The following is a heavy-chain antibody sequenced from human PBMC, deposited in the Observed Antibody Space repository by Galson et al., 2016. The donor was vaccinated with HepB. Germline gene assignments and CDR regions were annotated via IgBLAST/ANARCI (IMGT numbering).Heavy chain of an antibody. D-gene: IGHD2-2*01. CDR2: IFPGDSDT. V-gene: IGHV5-51*01. Sequence: QSGAEVKKPGESLKISCKDSGYNFTNYWIGWVRQMPGKGLEWMGIIFPGDSDTRYSPSFQGQVTISADKSISTAYLQWSSLKASDTAIYYCARYSGECSGTSRYRWFDPWGQGTLVTVSS. J-gene: IGHJ5*02. CDR3: ARYSGECSGTSRYRWFDP. CDR1: GYNFTNYW.